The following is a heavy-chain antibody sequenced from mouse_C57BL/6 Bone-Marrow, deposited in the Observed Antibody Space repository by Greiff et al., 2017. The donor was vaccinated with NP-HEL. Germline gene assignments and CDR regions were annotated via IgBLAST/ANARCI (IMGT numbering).Heavy chain of an antibody. CDR1: GYSITSDY. D-gene: IGHD2-3*01. CDR2: ISYSGST. J-gene: IGHJ2*01. V-gene: IGHV3-8*01. Sequence: EVKVVDSGPGLAKPSQTLSLTCSVTGYSITSDYWNWIRKFPGNKLEYMGYISYSGSTYYNPSLKSRISITRDTSKNQYYLQLNSVTTEDTATYYCASSYDGYLDYWGQGTTLTVSS. CDR3: ASSYDGYLDY.